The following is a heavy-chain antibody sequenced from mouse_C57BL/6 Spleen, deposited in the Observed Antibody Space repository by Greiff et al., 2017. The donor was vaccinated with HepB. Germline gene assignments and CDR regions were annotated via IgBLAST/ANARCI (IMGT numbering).Heavy chain of an antibody. CDR1: GYTFTSYW. Sequence: QVHVKQPGAELVKPGASVKLSCKASGYTFTSYWMQWVKQRPGQGLEWIGEIDPSDSYTNYNQKFKGKATLTVDTSSSTAYMQLSSLTSEDSAVYYCARFYYDYGFDYWGQGTTLTVSS. J-gene: IGHJ2*01. D-gene: IGHD2-4*01. V-gene: IGHV1-50*01. CDR3: ARFYYDYGFDY. CDR2: IDPSDSYT.